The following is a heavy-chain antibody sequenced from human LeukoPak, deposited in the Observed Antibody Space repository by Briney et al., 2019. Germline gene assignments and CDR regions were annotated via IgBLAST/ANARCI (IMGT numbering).Heavy chain of an antibody. D-gene: IGHD3-10*01. J-gene: IGHJ6*03. V-gene: IGHV4-39*07. Sequence: SETLSLTCTVSGGSISSSSYYWGWIRQPPGKGLEWIGSIYYSGSTYYNPSLKSRVTISVDTSKNQFSLKLSSVTAADTAVYYCARAHYYGSGIGYYYYYYMDVWGKGTTVTVSS. CDR3: ARAHYYGSGIGYYYYYYMDV. CDR1: GGSISSSSYY. CDR2: IYYSGST.